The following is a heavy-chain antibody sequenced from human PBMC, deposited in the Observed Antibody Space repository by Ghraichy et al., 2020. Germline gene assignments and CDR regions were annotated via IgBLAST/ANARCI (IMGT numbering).Heavy chain of an antibody. J-gene: IGHJ6*02. CDR1: GGSFSGYY. Sequence: SETLSLTCAVYGGSFSGYYWSWIRQPPGKGLEWIGEINHSGSTNYNPSLKSRVTISVDTSKNQFSLKLSSVTAADTAVYYCARWGWELLEGDYYYGMDVWGQGTTVTVSS. CDR3: ARWGWELLEGDYYYGMDV. V-gene: IGHV4-34*01. D-gene: IGHD1-26*01. CDR2: INHSGST.